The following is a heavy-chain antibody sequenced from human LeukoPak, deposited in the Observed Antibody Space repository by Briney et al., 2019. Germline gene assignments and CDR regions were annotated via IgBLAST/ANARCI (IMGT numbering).Heavy chain of an antibody. D-gene: IGHD3-10*01. Sequence: ASVKVSCKASTLIGHYIHWVRQAPGQGLEWMGWIKPDNGETYYAQKFQGRVTMTRDTSISTAYVELSRLRSDDTAVYYCARELSSSGSYYKKWAFDYWGQGTLVTVSS. CDR3: ARELSSSGSYYKKWAFDY. CDR2: IKPDNGET. CDR1: TLIGHY. V-gene: IGHV1-2*02. J-gene: IGHJ4*02.